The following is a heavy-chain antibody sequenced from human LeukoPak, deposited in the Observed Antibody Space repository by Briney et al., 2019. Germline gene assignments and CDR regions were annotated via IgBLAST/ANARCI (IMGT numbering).Heavy chain of an antibody. CDR3: ARCLAVAALPDF. D-gene: IGHD6-19*01. CDR1: GYTFTSYG. CDR2: ISAYTGDT. Sequence: GASVKVSCKASGYTFTSYGINWVRQAPGRGLEWMGWISAYTGDTNYAQNLQGRVTMTTDTSTSTAFMELRNLRSDDTAIYYCARCLAVAALPDFWGQGALVTVSS. J-gene: IGHJ4*02. V-gene: IGHV1-18*01.